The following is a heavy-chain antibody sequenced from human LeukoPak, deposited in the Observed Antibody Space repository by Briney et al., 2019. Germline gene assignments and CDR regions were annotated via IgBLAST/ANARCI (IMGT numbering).Heavy chain of an antibody. J-gene: IGHJ4*02. D-gene: IGHD6-13*01. V-gene: IGHV4-59*01. CDR1: GGSISSYY. Sequence: SETLSLTGTVSGGSISSYYWSWIRQPPGKGLAWIGYFYFSGSTNYNPSLKSRVTISVDTSRNQFSLKLNSVTAADTAVYYCAREHGYTSSWYVDYWGQGRLVTVSS. CDR2: FYFSGST. CDR3: AREHGYTSSWYVDY.